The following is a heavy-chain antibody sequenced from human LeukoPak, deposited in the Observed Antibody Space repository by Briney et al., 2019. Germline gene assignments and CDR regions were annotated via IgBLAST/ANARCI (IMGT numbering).Heavy chain of an antibody. J-gene: IGHJ4*02. D-gene: IGHD1-26*01. Sequence: GGSLRLSCAASGFTVTDNYVSWVRRAPGKGLEWVSVIYSGGTTYYADSVKGRFSISRDISKNTVYLQMNSLRGEDTAVYYCARETRWGAPQDYWGQRTLVTVSS. V-gene: IGHV3-66*02. CDR1: GFTVTDNY. CDR3: ARETRWGAPQDY. CDR2: IYSGGTT.